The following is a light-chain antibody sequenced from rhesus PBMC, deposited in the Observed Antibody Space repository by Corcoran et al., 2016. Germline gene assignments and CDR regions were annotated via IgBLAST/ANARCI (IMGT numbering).Light chain of an antibody. J-gene: IGKJ2*01. CDR2: KAS. V-gene: IGKV1-22*01. CDR1: QGISSW. CDR3: RQYSSRPYS. Sequence: DIQMTQSPSSLSASVGDTVTITCRASQGISSWLAWYQQKPGKAPKLLLYKASSLQRGVPSRFSGSGSGKDFTLTISSLQSEDFATYYCRQYSSRPYSFGQGTKVEIK.